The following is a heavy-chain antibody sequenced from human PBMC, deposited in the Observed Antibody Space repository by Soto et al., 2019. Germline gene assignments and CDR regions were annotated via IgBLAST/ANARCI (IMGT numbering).Heavy chain of an antibody. Sequence: SQTLSLTCAISGDTVSTNTAAWNWIRQSPSRGLEWLGRIYYKSRWYNDYSESLKSRIAIIPDTSRNQFSLQLNSVIPEDTAVYSGERDWGYAPDPTSSAGRDVGGKGTQIPVYS. CDR3: ERDWGYAPDPTSSAGRDV. CDR2: IYYKSRWYN. CDR1: GDTVSTNTAA. J-gene: IGHJ6*04. D-gene: IGHD5-12*01. V-gene: IGHV6-1*01.